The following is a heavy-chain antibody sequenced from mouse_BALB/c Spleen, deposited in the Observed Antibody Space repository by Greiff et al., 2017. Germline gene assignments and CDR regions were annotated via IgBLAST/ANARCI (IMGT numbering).Heavy chain of an antibody. V-gene: IGHV2-9*02. J-gene: IGHJ4*01. CDR2: IWAGGST. CDR1: GFSLTSYG. Sequence: QGQLKESGPGLVAPSQSLSITCTVSGFSLTSYGVHWVRQPPGKGLEWLGVIWAGGSTNYNSALMSRLSISKDNSKSQVFLKMNSLQTDDTAMYYCARVVNWDEGAMDYWGQGTSVTVSS. D-gene: IGHD4-1*01. CDR3: ARVVNWDEGAMDY.